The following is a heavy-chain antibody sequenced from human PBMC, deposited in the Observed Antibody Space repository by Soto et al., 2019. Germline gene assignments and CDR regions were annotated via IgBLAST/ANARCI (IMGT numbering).Heavy chain of an antibody. CDR3: ARGRHWLDY. D-gene: IGHD6-19*01. V-gene: IGHV4-59*01. CDR1: GGSISSFY. CDR2: IYYTGST. Sequence: QVQLQESGPGLVKPSETVSLTCTVSGGSISSFYWSWIRQPPGKGLEWIGYIYYTGSTNYNPSLKSPVTITVEPSKNQFSLKLSSVTAADTAVYYCARGRHWLDYWGQGTLVTVSS. J-gene: IGHJ4*02.